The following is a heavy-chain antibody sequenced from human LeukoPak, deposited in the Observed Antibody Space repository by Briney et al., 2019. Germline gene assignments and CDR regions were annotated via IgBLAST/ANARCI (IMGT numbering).Heavy chain of an antibody. J-gene: IGHJ4*02. V-gene: IGHV1-2*02. CDR1: GYTFTAYY. CDR2: ITPNSGGT. CDR3: ARVHWVLGAPDY. D-gene: IGHD1-26*01. Sequence: ASVKVSCKASGYTFTAYYMHWVRLAPGQGLEWMGWITPNSGGTKYAQRFQGRVTMTRDTSISTAYMELSGLTSDDTAVYYCARVHWVLGAPDYWGQGTLVTVSS.